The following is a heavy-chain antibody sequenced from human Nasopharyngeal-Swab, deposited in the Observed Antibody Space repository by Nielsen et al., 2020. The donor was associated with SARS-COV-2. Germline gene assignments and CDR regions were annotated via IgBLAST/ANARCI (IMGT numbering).Heavy chain of an antibody. J-gene: IGHJ4*02. V-gene: IGHV3-74*01. Sequence: GSLKPSCSASGIHFSNHWMPLVPQAPGKGLVWVSRINCDGSSTSYADSVKGRFTISRDNAKNTLYLQMNSLRAEDTAVYYCHLRSGGSGDYWGQGTLVTVSS. CDR3: HLRSGGSGDY. D-gene: IGHD2-15*01. CDR2: INCDGSST. CDR1: GIHFSNHW.